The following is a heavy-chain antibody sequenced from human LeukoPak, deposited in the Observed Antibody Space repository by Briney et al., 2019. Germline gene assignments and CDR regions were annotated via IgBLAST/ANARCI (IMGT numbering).Heavy chain of an antibody. CDR2: IKQDGSEK. Sequence: GGSLRLSCAASGFTFSSFWMTWVRQAPGKGLEWVANIKQDGSEKFYVDSVRGRFTISRGNAKNSLYLQMNSLRAEDTAIYYCSRSSIAVAWNWGQGTLVTVSS. V-gene: IGHV3-7*01. J-gene: IGHJ4*02. CDR3: SRSSIAVAWN. CDR1: GFTFSSFW. D-gene: IGHD6-19*01.